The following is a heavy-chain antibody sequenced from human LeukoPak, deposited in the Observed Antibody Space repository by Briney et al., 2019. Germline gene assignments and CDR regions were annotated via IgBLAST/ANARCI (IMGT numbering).Heavy chain of an antibody. CDR2: ISSDASIT. V-gene: IGHV3-74*01. Sequence: GGSLRLTCAASGFTFSTYWMHWVRQDPGKGLVWVSRISSDASITSYADPVKGRFTISRDNAKNTLYLQINSLRAEDTALYYCATSARTYIGSSLDYWGQGTLVTVSS. CDR3: ATSARTYIGSSLDY. J-gene: IGHJ4*02. CDR1: GFTFSTYW. D-gene: IGHD2-15*01.